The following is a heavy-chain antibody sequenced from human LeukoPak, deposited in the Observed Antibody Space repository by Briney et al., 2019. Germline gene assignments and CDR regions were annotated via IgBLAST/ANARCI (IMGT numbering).Heavy chain of an antibody. D-gene: IGHD6-19*01. CDR2: ISGSGGST. J-gene: IGHJ4*02. V-gene: IGHV3-23*01. CDR1: GFTFSSYA. Sequence: GGSVRLSCAASGFTFSSYAMIWVRQAPGKGLEWVSAISGSGGSTYYADAVKGRFTISRDNSKNTLYLQMNSLRAEDTAVYYCAKEIGIAVAGTDYFDYWGQGTLVTVSS. CDR3: AKEIGIAVAGTDYFDY.